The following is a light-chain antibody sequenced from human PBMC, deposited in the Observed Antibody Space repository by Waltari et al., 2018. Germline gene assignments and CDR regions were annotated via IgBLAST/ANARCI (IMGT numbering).Light chain of an antibody. CDR2: GAS. CDR1: QSIGSN. Sequence: DIVMTQSPATLSVSPGERATLSCRASQSIGSNLAWYQHKPGQAPRFLIYGASHRATGIPVRFSGSGSGTEFTLTISSLQSADFAVYFCQQYNNWPETFGQGSKVEIK. V-gene: IGKV3-15*01. J-gene: IGKJ1*01. CDR3: QQYNNWPET.